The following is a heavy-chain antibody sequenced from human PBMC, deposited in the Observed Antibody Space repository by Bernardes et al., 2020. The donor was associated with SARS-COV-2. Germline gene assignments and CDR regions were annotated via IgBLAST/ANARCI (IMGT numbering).Heavy chain of an antibody. CDR2: IISDGSST. V-gene: IGHV3-64D*06. CDR3: VKDQMITFGGVIVPDAFDI. J-gene: IGHJ3*02. Sequence: GSLRLSCSASGFTFSSYAMHWVRQAPGKGLEYVSAIISDGSSTYYADSVKGRFTVSRDNSKNTLHLQMSSLRVEDTAVYYCVKDQMITFGGVIVPDAFDIWGQGTVVTVSS. D-gene: IGHD3-16*02. CDR1: GFTFSSYA.